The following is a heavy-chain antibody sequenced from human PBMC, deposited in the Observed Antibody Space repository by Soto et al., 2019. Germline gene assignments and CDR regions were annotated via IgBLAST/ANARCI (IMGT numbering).Heavy chain of an antibody. CDR1: GYTFTNFG. CDR2: ISAYNGNT. D-gene: IGHD3-16*01. V-gene: IGHV1-18*01. J-gene: IGHJ4*02. Sequence: QVQLVQSGAEVKKPGASVKVSCKTSGYTFTNFGLSWVRQAPGQGIEWMGWISAYNGNTNYAQYFQGRVTMTTDTPTSTTYVELRSLRSDDTAGYYGARGGTPIDYWGQGTLVTVSS. CDR3: ARGGTPIDY.